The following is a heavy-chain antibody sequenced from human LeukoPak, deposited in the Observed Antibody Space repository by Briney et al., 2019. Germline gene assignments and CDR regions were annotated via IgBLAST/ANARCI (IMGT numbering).Heavy chain of an antibody. CDR1: GYTFTSYA. CDR3: ARVGAAAGPYYFDY. D-gene: IGHD6-13*01. Sequence: ASVKVSCKASGYTFTSYAMHWVRQAPGQRLEWMGWINAGNGNTKYSQKFQGGVTITRDTSASTACTELSSLRSEDTTVYYCARVGAAAGPYYFDYWGQGTLVTVSS. CDR2: INAGNGNT. J-gene: IGHJ4*02. V-gene: IGHV1-3*01.